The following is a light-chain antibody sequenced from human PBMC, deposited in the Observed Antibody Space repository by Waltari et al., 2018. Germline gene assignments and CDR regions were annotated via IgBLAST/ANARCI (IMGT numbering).Light chain of an antibody. CDR3: QQANSFPRT. CDR1: QSISSY. CDR2: AAS. J-gene: IGKJ5*01. Sequence: DIQMTQSPSSLSASVGDRVTITCRASQSISSYLNWYQQKPGKAPKLLIYAASSLQSGVPSRFSGSGSGTDFTLTISSLQPEDFATYYCQQANSFPRTFGQGTRLEIK. V-gene: IGKV1-39*01.